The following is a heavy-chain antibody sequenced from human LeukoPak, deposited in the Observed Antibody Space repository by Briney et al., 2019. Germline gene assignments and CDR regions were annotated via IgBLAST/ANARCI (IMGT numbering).Heavy chain of an antibody. Sequence: PGGSLRLSCAASGFTFSSYWMHWVRQAPGTGLEWASRINSDGSSTSYADSVKGRFTISRDNAKNTLYLKMNSLRAEDTAVYYCARDRATSCYKYYYYYGMDVWGQGTTVTVSS. J-gene: IGHJ6*02. CDR3: ARDRATSCYKYYYYYGMDV. CDR1: GFTFSSYW. V-gene: IGHV3-74*01. D-gene: IGHD2-2*02. CDR2: INSDGSST.